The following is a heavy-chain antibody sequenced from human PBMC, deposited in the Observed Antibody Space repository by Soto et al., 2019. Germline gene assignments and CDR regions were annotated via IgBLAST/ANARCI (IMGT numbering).Heavy chain of an antibody. CDR1: GYTFTSYD. CDR2: MNPNSGNT. Sequence: ASVKVSCKASGYTFTSYDINGVRQATGQGLEGMGWMNPNSGNTGYAQKFQGRVTMTRNTSISTAYMELSRLRSEDTAVYYCARCHSYDSRGYYYYYYCMDVWGQGTTVTVSS. CDR3: ARCHSYDSRGYYYYYYCMDV. J-gene: IGHJ6*02. V-gene: IGHV1-8*01. D-gene: IGHD3-22*01.